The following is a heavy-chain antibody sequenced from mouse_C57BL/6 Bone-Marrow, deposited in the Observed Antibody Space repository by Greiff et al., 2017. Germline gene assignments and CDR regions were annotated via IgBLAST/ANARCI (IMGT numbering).Heavy chain of an antibody. V-gene: IGHV5-17*01. CDR1: GFTFSDYG. CDR2: ISSGSSTI. J-gene: IGHJ2*01. Sequence: EVMLVESGGGLVKPGGSLKLSCAASGFTFSDYGMHWVRQAPEKGLEWVAYISSGSSTIYYADTVKGRFTISRDNAKNTLFLQITSLRSEDTAMDYCASGGERDYWGQGTTLTVSS. CDR3: ASGGERDY.